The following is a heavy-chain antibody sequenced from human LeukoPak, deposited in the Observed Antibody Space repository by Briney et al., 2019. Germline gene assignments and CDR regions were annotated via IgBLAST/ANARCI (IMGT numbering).Heavy chain of an antibody. J-gene: IGHJ6*02. V-gene: IGHV3-23*01. D-gene: IGHD3-3*01. Sequence: PGGSLRLSCVASGFTFSNYAMSWVRQAPGKGLEWVSAISGSGGSTYYADSVKGRFTISRDNSKNTLYLQMNSLRAEDTAVYYCAKDGLGFSHYYYYYGMDVWGQGTTVTVSS. CDR2: ISGSGGST. CDR1: GFTFSNYA. CDR3: AKDGLGFSHYYYYYGMDV.